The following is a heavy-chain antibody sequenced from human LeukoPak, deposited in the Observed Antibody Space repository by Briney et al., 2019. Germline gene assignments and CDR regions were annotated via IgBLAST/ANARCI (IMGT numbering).Heavy chain of an antibody. CDR1: GFTFSSSG. D-gene: IGHD6-19*01. J-gene: IGHJ4*02. CDR3: ARTIAVAGPYYFDY. Sequence: GGSLRLSCAAPGFTFSSSGMHWVRQAPGKGLEWVAVIWYDGSNKYYAESVKGRFTISRDNSKNTLFLQMNSLRADDTAVYYCARTIAVAGPYYFDYWGQGTLVTVSS. V-gene: IGHV3-33*01. CDR2: IWYDGSNK.